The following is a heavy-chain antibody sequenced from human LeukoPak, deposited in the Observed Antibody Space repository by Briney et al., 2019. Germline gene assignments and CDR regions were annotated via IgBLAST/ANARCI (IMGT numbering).Heavy chain of an antibody. J-gene: IGHJ3*02. V-gene: IGHV3-74*01. D-gene: IGHD3-22*01. CDR2: INGDGSST. Sequence: PGGSLRLSCAASGFTFSTYWMHWVRQAPGKGLVWVSRINGDGSSTNYADSAKGRFTISRDNAKNTLYLQMNSLKDEDTAVYYCVRRVYNDNPPYALDIWGQGTMVTVSS. CDR3: VRRVYNDNPPYALDI. CDR1: GFTFSTYW.